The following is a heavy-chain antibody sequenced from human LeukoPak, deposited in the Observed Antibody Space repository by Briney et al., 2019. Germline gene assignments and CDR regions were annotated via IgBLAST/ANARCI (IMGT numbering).Heavy chain of an antibody. D-gene: IGHD4-17*01. Sequence: PGRSLRLSCAASGFTFDDYAMHWVRQAPGKGLEWVSGISWNSGSIGYADSVKGRFTISRDNAKNSLYLQMNSLRAEDTAVYYCAREPTVTTLGFDYWGQGTLVTVSS. CDR3: AREPTVTTLGFDY. CDR1: GFTFDDYA. V-gene: IGHV3-9*01. CDR2: ISWNSGSI. J-gene: IGHJ4*02.